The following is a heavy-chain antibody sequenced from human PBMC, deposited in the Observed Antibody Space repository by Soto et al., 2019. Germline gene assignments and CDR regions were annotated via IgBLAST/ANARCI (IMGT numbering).Heavy chain of an antibody. Sequence: EVQLLESGGGLVQPGGSLRLSCAASGLTFSSSVMNWVRQTPGKGLEWVAVISVNGDTTYYADSVKGRFTISRDNSKNMLYLQVNSLRAEDPAVYYCATDPTALPTYWGQGILVTVSS. D-gene: IGHD1-26*01. CDR1: GLTFSSSV. CDR2: ISVNGDTT. J-gene: IGHJ4*02. V-gene: IGHV3-23*01. CDR3: ATDPTALPTY.